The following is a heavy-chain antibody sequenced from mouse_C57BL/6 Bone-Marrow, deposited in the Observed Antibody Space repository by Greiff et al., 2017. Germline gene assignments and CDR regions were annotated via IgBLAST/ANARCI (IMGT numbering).Heavy chain of an antibody. CDR1: GFTFSDYY. J-gene: IGHJ4*01. Sequence: EVMLVESGGGLVQPGGSLKLSCAASGFTFSDYYMYWVRQTPEKRLEWVAYISNGGGSTYYPDTVKGRFTISRDNAKNTLYLQMSRLKSEDTAMYYCASPYPSGTGAMDYWGQGTSVTVSS. CDR3: ASPYPSGTGAMDY. V-gene: IGHV5-12*01. D-gene: IGHD2-10*02. CDR2: ISNGGGST.